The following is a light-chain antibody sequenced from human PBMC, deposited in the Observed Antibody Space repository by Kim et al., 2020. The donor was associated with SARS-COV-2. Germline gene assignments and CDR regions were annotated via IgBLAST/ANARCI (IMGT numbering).Light chain of an antibody. J-gene: IGKJ2*01. CDR2: GAF. CDR1: QSVSSN. Sequence: SGSPGERATRSCRARQSVSSNLAWYQQKPGQAPRLLIYGAFTRATGIPARFSGSGSGTEFTLTINSLQSEDFAVYYCQQYKNWPYTFGQGTKLEI. CDR3: QQYKNWPYT. V-gene: IGKV3-15*01.